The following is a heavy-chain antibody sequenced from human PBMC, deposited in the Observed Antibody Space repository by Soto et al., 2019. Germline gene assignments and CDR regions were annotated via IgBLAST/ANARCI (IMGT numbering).Heavy chain of an antibody. V-gene: IGHV3-33*01. CDR2: MWSDGSNK. CDR3: ARDGDSSGHYSQFDY. Sequence: QVQVEESGGGVVQAGRSLRLSCAASGFTFSSYGMHWVRQAPGKGLEWVAVMWSDGSNKYYADSVKGRFTISRDNSKNTLYLQRNSLRAEDTAVYYCARDGDSSGHYSQFDYWGQGTLVTVPS. CDR1: GFTFSSYG. D-gene: IGHD3-22*01. J-gene: IGHJ4*02.